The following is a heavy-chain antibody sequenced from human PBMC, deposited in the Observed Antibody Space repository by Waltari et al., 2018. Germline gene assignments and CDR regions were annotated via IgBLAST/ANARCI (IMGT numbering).Heavy chain of an antibody. CDR2: IIPIFGTA. Sequence: QVQLVQSGAEVKKPGASVKVSCKASGYTFTGYYMHWVRRAPGQGLEWMGGIIPIFGTANYAQKFQGRVTSTTDESTSTAYMELSSLRSEDTAVYYCARDSSSWYSAGNWFDPWGQGTLVTVSS. CDR3: ARDSSSWYSAGNWFDP. J-gene: IGHJ5*02. CDR1: GYTFTGYY. D-gene: IGHD6-13*01. V-gene: IGHV1-69*01.